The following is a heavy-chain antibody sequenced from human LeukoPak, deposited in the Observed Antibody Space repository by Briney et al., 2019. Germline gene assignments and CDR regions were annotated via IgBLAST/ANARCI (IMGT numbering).Heavy chain of an antibody. V-gene: IGHV4-30-2*01. J-gene: IGHJ5*02. CDR3: ASVSSSSGRGWFDP. CDR1: GGSINNGGYY. D-gene: IGHD6-6*01. CDR2: IYHSGST. Sequence: SETLSLTCTVSGGSINNGGYYWSWIRQPPGKGLEWIGYIYHSGSTYYNPSLKSRVTISVDRSKNQFSLKLSSVTAADTAVYYCASVSSSSGRGWFDPWGQGTLVTVSS.